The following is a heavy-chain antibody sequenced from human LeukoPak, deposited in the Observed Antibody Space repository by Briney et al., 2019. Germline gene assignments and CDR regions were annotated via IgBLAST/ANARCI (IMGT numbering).Heavy chain of an antibody. CDR3: ARNRDGYNSFDY. CDR2: IYYSGSS. D-gene: IGHD5-24*01. J-gene: IGHJ4*02. V-gene: IGHV4-31*03. CDR1: GGSINSGGYY. Sequence: SETLSLTCTVSGGSINSGGYYWCWIRQHPGKGLEWIGYIYYSGSSYYNPSLRSRVTISVDTSKNHFSLKLSSVTAADTAVYYCARNRDGYNSFDYWGQGTLVTVSS.